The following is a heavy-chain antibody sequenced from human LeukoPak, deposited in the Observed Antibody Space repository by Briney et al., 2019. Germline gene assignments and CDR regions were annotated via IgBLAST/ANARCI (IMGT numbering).Heavy chain of an antibody. D-gene: IGHD2-2*01. Sequence: SETLSLTCTVSGGSISSYYWSWIRQPPGKGLEWMGYIYYSGSTNYNPSLKSRGTISVDTSKNQSSLKLSSVTAADTAVYYCATATLDCSSTSRYDAFDIWGQGTMVTVSS. CDR3: ATATLDCSSTSRYDAFDI. CDR1: GGSISSYY. J-gene: IGHJ3*02. V-gene: IGHV4-59*01. CDR2: IYYSGST.